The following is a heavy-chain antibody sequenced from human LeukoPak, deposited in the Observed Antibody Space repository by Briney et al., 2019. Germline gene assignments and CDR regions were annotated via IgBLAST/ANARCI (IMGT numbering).Heavy chain of an antibody. J-gene: IGHJ2*01. V-gene: IGHV3-53*01. CDR1: GLAVSSTF. D-gene: IGHD3-10*01. Sequence: GGSLRLSCALSGLAVSSTFMSWVRQAPGRGLEWVSIIYSGGTTHYADSVKGRFTISRDNAKNMLYLQMDSLRVGDTAIYYCARNTDYYGSGTYGYFDHWGRGTLVTVSS. CDR3: ARNTDYYGSGTYGYFDH. CDR2: IYSGGTT.